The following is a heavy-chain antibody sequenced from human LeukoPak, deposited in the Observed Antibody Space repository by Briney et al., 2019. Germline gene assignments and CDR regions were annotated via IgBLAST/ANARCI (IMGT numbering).Heavy chain of an antibody. Sequence: GASLKISCKVSGYDFTTYWIGWVRQMPGKGLEWMGIIYPGDSDTRYSPSFQGQVTISADESISTAYLQWSSLKASDTAMYYCARHRSADDGRRLDSWGQGALVTVSS. CDR1: GYDFTTYW. V-gene: IGHV5-51*01. CDR3: ARHRSADDGRRLDS. CDR2: IYPGDSDT. D-gene: IGHD2-2*01. J-gene: IGHJ4*02.